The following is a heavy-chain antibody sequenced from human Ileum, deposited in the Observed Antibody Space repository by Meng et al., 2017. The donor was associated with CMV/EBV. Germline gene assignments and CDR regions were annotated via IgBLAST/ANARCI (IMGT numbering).Heavy chain of an antibody. CDR3: AKDRRYDWNYGWFDS. D-gene: IGHD1-7*01. CDR1: GFTFSDYA. CDR2: ITGSGGRT. Sequence: GESLKISCAASGFTFSDYAMSWVRQAPGKGLEWVSGITGSGGRTEYADSVKGRLTISRDNSKNTLYLQMNSLRGEDTAVYYCAKDRRYDWNYGWFDSWGQGTLVTGSS. J-gene: IGHJ5*01. V-gene: IGHV3-23*01.